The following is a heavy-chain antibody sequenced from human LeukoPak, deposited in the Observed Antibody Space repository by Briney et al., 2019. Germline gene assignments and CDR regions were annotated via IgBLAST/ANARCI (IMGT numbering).Heavy chain of an antibody. CDR3: ARALYYSSGYFFFDY. D-gene: IGHD3-22*01. CDR1: GGSISSRDHY. J-gene: IGHJ4*02. CDR2: IFYSGSN. V-gene: IGHV4-31*03. Sequence: SQTLSLTCSVSGGSISSRDHYWSWIRQHPGKGLEWIGYIFYSGSNHYNPSLKSRVTISVDPSKNQFSLKLSSVAAADTAVYYCARALYYSSGYFFFDYWGQGILVTVSS.